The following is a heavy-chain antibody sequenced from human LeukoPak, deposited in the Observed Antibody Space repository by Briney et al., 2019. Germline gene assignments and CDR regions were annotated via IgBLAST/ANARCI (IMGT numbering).Heavy chain of an antibody. Sequence: PGGSLRLSCAASGFTFSSYSMNWVRQAPGKGLEWVSSISSSSSYIYYADSVKGRFTISRDNAKNSLYLQMNSLRAEDTAVYYCARDWGTTGTGPFDYWGQGTLVTVSS. J-gene: IGHJ4*02. CDR1: GFTFSSYS. D-gene: IGHD1-1*01. V-gene: IGHV3-21*01. CDR2: ISSSSSYI. CDR3: ARDWGTTGTGPFDY.